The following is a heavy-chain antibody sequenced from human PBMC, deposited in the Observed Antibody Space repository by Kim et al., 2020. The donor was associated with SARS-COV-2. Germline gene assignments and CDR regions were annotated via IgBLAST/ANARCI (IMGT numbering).Heavy chain of an antibody. J-gene: IGHJ4*02. CDR3: TKASGWLPRY. CDR2: VSAVGTTT. CDR1: GFTFTTYG. D-gene: IGHD6-19*01. Sequence: GGSLRLSCAASGFTFTTYGIHWVRQAPGKGLVWVSLVSAVGTTTYYADSVKGRFTISRDNSEDTLYLQMNSLRTDDTAVYYCTKASGWLPRYWGQGTLVTVSS. V-gene: IGHV3-74*01.